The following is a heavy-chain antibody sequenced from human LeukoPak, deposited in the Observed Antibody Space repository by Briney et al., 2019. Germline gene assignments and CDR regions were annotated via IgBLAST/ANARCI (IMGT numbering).Heavy chain of an antibody. J-gene: IGHJ5*02. CDR3: AREQDHGDLRWFDP. CDR1: GFTFSSYS. Sequence: TGGSLRLSCAASGFTFSSYSMNWVRQAPGKGLEWVSYISSSSSTIYYADSVKGRFTISRDNAKNSLYLQMNSLRAEDTAVYYCAREQDHGDLRWFDPRGQGTLVTVSS. D-gene: IGHD4-17*01. V-gene: IGHV3-48*01. CDR2: ISSSSSTI.